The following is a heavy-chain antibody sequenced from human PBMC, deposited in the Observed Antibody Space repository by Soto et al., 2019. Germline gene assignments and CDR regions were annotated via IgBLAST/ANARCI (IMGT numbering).Heavy chain of an antibody. V-gene: IGHV1-69*06. CDR1: GGTFSSYA. D-gene: IGHD4-17*01. CDR3: ARGLEYYYYYGMDV. Sequence: VASVKVSCKASGGTFSSYAISWVRQAPGQGLEWMGGIIPIFGTANYAQKFQGRVTITADKSTSTAYMELSSLRSEDTAVYYCARGLEYYYYYGMDVWGQGTTVTVSS. J-gene: IGHJ6*02. CDR2: IIPIFGTA.